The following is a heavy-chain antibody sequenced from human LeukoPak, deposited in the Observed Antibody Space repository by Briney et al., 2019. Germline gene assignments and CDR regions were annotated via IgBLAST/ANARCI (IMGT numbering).Heavy chain of an antibody. Sequence: SVKVSCKASGGTFSSYAISWVRQAPGQGLEWMGRIIPILGIANYAQKFQGRVTITADKSTSTAYMELSSLRSEDTAVYYCATLPMYSSGWRFDYWGQGTLVTVSS. V-gene: IGHV1-69*04. CDR3: ATLPMYSSGWRFDY. J-gene: IGHJ4*02. D-gene: IGHD6-19*01. CDR2: IIPILGIA. CDR1: GGTFSSYA.